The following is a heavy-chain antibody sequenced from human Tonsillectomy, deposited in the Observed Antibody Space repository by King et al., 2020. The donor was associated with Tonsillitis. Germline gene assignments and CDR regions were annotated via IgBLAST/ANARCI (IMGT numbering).Heavy chain of an antibody. CDR1: GGSLSDHY. CDR2: VNDSGST. J-gene: IGHJ3*02. CDR3: ARGGDDAFDI. Sequence: VQLPQWGAGLLKPSETLSLTCAVYGGSLSDHYWSWIRQTPGKGLEWIGEVNDSGSTKYNPSLKSRVTISVDTSKNQFSLKLTSVTAADTAVYYCARGGDDAFDIWGQGTMVTVSS. D-gene: IGHD3-16*01. V-gene: IGHV4-34*01.